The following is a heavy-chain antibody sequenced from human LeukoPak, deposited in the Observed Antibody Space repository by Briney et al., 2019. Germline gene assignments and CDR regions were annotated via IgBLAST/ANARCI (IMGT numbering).Heavy chain of an antibody. CDR3: ARGGYSYASFDY. CDR2: IYYTGST. V-gene: IGHV4-59*08. D-gene: IGHD5-18*01. Sequence: PSETLSLTCTVSGGSVSSYYWSWIRQPPGKGLEYIGYIYYTGSTNYNPSLKSRVSISVDLSKNQFSLKVRSVTAADTAVYYCARGGYSYASFDYWGQGTLVTVSS. CDR1: GGSVSSYY. J-gene: IGHJ4*02.